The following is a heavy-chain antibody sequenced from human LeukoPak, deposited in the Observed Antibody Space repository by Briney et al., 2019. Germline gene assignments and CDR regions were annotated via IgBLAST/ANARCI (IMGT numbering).Heavy chain of an antibody. CDR1: GFTFGDYA. Sequence: PGGSLRLSCSGSGFTFGDYAMGWVRQAPGKGLEWVAVIWSDGTEKYYADAVKGRFTVSRDDSRNTLYLQMNSLRGEDTAVYYCAKDAQRGFDYSNSLEYWGQGTLVTVSS. CDR3: AKDAQRGFDYSNSLEY. V-gene: IGHV3-33*03. CDR2: IWSDGTEK. J-gene: IGHJ4*02. D-gene: IGHD4-11*01.